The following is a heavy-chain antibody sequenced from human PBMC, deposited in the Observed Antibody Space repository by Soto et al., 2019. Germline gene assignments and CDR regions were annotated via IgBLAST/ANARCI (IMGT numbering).Heavy chain of an antibody. V-gene: IGHV4-39*01. D-gene: IGHD3-16*01. CDR1: GGSISSNTYF. J-gene: IGHJ4*02. Sequence: QLQLQESGPGLVKPSETLSLTCTVSGGSISSNTYFWGWIRQPPGKGLEWIGNIYYSGSTYYNPSLKSRVTISVDTSKNQFSLNLSSVTAADTAVYYCARLVWGSATWYVDYWGQGTLVTVSS. CDR2: IYYSGST. CDR3: ARLVWGSATWYVDY.